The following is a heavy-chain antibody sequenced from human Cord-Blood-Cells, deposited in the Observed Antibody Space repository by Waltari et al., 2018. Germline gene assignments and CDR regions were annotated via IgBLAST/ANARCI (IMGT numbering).Heavy chain of an antibody. CDR1: GFTVSSNY. V-gene: IGHV3-53*01. CDR2: IYSGGST. D-gene: IGHD6-13*01. CDR3: ARLDSSSWSHFDY. J-gene: IGHJ4*02. Sequence: EVQLVESGGGLIQPGGSLRLSCAASGFTVSSNYMSWVRQAPGKGLGVVSVIYSGGSTDYADSGKGRFTISRDNAKNTLYLQMNSLRAEDTAVYYCARLDSSSWSHFDYWGQGTLVTVSS.